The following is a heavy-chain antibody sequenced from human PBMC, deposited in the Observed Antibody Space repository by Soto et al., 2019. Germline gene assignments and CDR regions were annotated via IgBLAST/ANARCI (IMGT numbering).Heavy chain of an antibody. D-gene: IGHD1-26*01. CDR1: GGTFSSYA. CDR2: IIPIFGTA. Sequence: SVKVSCKASGGTFSSYAISWVRQAPGQGLEWMGGIIPIFGTANYAQKFQGRVTITADTSTSTVYMELSSLRSEDTAVYYCARENLGATNENYYYYGMDVWGQGTTVTVSS. J-gene: IGHJ6*02. V-gene: IGHV1-69*06. CDR3: ARENLGATNENYYYYGMDV.